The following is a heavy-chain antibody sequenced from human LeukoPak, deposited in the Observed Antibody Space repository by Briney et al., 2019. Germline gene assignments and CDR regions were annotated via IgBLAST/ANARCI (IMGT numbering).Heavy chain of an antibody. J-gene: IGHJ4*02. CDR2: IKQDGSEK. CDR1: GFTFSSYS. Sequence: PGGSLRLSCAASGFTFSSYSMNWVRQAPGKGLEWVANIKQDGSEKYYVDSVKGRFTISRDNAKNSLYLQMNSLRAEDTAVYYCASYYDYYDSSGYSVFDYWGQGTLVTVSS. D-gene: IGHD3-22*01. V-gene: IGHV3-7*01. CDR3: ASYYDYYDSSGYSVFDY.